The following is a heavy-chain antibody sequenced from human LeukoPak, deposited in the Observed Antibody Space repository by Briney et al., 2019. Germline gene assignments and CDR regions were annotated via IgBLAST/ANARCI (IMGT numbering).Heavy chain of an antibody. V-gene: IGHV4-4*02. D-gene: IGHD3-22*01. CDR2: IYHSGST. CDR3: ARAPHYYDSSGYPFDY. J-gene: IGHJ4*02. Sequence: SGTLSLTCAVSGGSISSSNWWSWVRQPPGKGLEWIGEIYHSGSTNYNPSLKSRVTISVDKSKNQFSLKLSSVTAADTAVYYCARAPHYYDSSGYPFDYWGQGTLVTVSS. CDR1: GGSISSSNW.